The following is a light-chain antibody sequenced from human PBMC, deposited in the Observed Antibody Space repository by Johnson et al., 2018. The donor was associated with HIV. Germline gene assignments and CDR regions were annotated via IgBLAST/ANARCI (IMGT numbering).Light chain of an antibody. V-gene: IGLV1-51*02. CDR1: SSNIGNNY. CDR2: ENN. J-gene: IGLJ1*01. CDR3: GTWDSSLSAEV. Sequence: QSVLTQPPSVSAAPGQKVTISCSGSSSNIGNNYVSWYQQLPGTAPKLLIYENNKRPSGIPDRFSGSKSGTSATLGITGLQTGDEADYYCGTWDSSLSAEVVGTGTKVNVL.